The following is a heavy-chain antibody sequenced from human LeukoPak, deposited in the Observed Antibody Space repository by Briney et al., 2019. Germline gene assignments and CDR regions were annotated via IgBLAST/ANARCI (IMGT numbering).Heavy chain of an antibody. CDR2: INHSGST. Sequence: PSETLCLTCAVYGGSFSCYYWSWIPRPPGKGLEWSGEINHSGSTNYNPSLKSRVTISVDTSKNQFSLKLSSVTAADTAVYYCGRGRGWIMIFGVGPPTIGFDPWGQGPLVIVSS. CDR1: GGSFSCYY. D-gene: IGHD3-3*01. CDR3: GRGRGWIMIFGVGPPTIGFDP. J-gene: IGHJ5*02. V-gene: IGHV4-34*01.